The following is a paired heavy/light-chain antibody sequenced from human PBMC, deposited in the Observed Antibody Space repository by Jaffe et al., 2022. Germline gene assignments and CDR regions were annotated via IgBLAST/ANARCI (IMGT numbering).Light chain of an antibody. V-gene: IGKV4-1*01. CDR1: QSVLSSSNDKNY. CDR2: WAS. Sequence: DIVMTQSPDSLAVSLGERATINCKSSQSVLSSSNDKNYLAWYHQKPGQPPKVLIYWASTRESGVPDRFSGSGSGTDFTLTISSLQAEDVAVYYCQQYYNSPPTLGQGTKVEIK. CDR3: QQYYNSPPT. J-gene: IGKJ1*01.
Heavy chain of an antibody. CDR2: ISGPGYST. CDR3: AKEGLRSYNWFDP. J-gene: IGHJ5*02. CDR1: GFIFSSYA. Sequence: EVHLLESGGDLVQPGGSLRLSCATSGFIFSSYAMNWVRQAPGKGLEWVSTISGPGYSTYYADSVKGRFTISRDNSRNTLYLQMNSLRPEDTAIYYCAKEGLRSYNWFDPWGQGTLVTVSS. V-gene: IGHV3-23*01. D-gene: IGHD3-3*01.